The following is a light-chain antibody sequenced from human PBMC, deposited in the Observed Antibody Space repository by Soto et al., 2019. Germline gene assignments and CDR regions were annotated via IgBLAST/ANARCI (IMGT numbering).Light chain of an antibody. J-gene: IGLJ3*02. V-gene: IGLV1-44*01. CDR1: SSNIGSNT. CDR3: CSYASGSTWV. Sequence: QSVLTQPPSASGTPGQRVTISCSGSSSNIGSNTVNWYQQLPGTAPKLLIYSNNQRPSGVPDRFSGSKSGTSASLAISGLQSEDEADYYCCSYASGSTWVFGGGTKVTVL. CDR2: SNN.